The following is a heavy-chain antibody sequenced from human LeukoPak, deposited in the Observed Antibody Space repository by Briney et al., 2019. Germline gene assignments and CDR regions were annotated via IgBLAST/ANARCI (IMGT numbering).Heavy chain of an antibody. Sequence: GSSVKVSCKASGGTFSSYAISWVRQAPGQGLEWMGGIIPIFGTANYAQKFQGRVTITVDESTSTAYMELSSLRSEDTAVYYCARVHGGYSYGGYFDYWGQGTLVTVSS. CDR2: IIPIFGTA. CDR3: ARVHGGYSYGGYFDY. D-gene: IGHD5-18*01. J-gene: IGHJ4*02. V-gene: IGHV1-69*01. CDR1: GGTFSSYA.